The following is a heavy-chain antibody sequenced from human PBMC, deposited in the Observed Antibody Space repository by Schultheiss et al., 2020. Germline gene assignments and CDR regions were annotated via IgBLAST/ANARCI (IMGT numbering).Heavy chain of an antibody. J-gene: IGHJ6*03. CDR1: GGSINNYY. D-gene: IGHD3-3*01. CDR2: IYYSGST. V-gene: IGHV4-59*04. CDR3: ARNDFWSGALGYYYMDV. Sequence: SETLSLTCTVSGGSINNYYWSWIRQHPGKGLEWIGSIYYSGSTYYNPSLKSRVTMSVDTSKNQFSLKLSSVTAADTAVYYCARNDFWSGALGYYYMDVWGKGATVNGCS.